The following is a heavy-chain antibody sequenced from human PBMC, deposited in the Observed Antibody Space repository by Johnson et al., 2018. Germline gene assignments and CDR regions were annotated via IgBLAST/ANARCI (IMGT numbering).Heavy chain of an antibody. CDR3: ATLLTYCSGSYFAFDS. CDR2: ISYDGSNK. J-gene: IGHJ3*02. V-gene: IGHV3-30*03. D-gene: IGHD3-10*01. Sequence: VQLVESGGGVVQPGRSLRLSCAASGFTFSSYGMHWVRQAPGKGLEWVAVISYDGSNKYYADSVTGRFTISRDNSKNTLYLQMNSLRAGDTAVYYCATLLTYCSGSYFAFDSWVPGTMVTVSS. CDR1: GFTFSSYG.